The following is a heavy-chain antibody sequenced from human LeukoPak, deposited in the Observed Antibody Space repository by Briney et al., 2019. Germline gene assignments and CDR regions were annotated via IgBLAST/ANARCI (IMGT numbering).Heavy chain of an antibody. Sequence: ASVKVSCKTSGYTFTSYGVSWVRQAPGQRLEWMGWISTYNYNTYFAQKFRGRITLTKDTSTSTVYMELRNLRSDDSAIYYCARQVDTTMALPDYWGHGTLFTVSS. CDR3: ARQVDTTMALPDY. V-gene: IGHV1-18*01. CDR1: GYTFTSYG. D-gene: IGHD5-18*01. CDR2: ISTYNYNT. J-gene: IGHJ4*01.